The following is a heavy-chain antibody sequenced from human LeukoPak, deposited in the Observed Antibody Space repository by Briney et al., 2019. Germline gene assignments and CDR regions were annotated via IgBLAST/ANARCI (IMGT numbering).Heavy chain of an antibody. CDR2: INWNGGST. CDR3: AKDRLGSYYYYYMDV. Sequence: GGSLRLSCAASGFTFDDYGMSWVRQAPGKGLEWVSGINWNGGSTGYADSVKGRFTISRDNAKNSLYLQMNSLRAEDMALYYCAKDRLGSYYYYYMDVWGKGTTVTVSS. V-gene: IGHV3-20*04. CDR1: GFTFDDYG. J-gene: IGHJ6*03. D-gene: IGHD6-25*01.